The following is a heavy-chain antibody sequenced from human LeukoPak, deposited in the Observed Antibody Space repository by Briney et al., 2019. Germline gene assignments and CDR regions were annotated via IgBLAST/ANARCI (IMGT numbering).Heavy chain of an antibody. J-gene: IGHJ4*02. CDR3: ARETRGGTYRYNFLDS. CDR1: GFTFSDFD. D-gene: IGHD3-16*02. CDR2: ISADSTVV. Sequence: GGSLRLSCAAAGFTFSDFDMTWVRQAPGKGLEWLSYISADSTVVHYADSVRRRFTISRDNAKNSLHLHLNSLRAEDTAIYYCARETRGGTYRYNFLDSWGLGTLVTVSS. V-gene: IGHV3-48*03.